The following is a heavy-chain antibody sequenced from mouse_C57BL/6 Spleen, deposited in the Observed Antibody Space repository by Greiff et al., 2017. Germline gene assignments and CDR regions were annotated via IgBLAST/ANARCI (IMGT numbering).Heavy chain of an antibody. CDR3: ARDYYGSSYCFDY. D-gene: IGHD1-1*01. CDR2: ISSGSSTI. Sequence: VQLTESGGGLVKPGGSLKLSCAASGFTFSDYGMHWVRQAPEKGLEWVAYISSGSSTIYYADTVKGRFTISRDNAKNTLFLQMTSLRSEDTAMYYCARDYYGSSYCFDYWGQGTTLTVSS. J-gene: IGHJ2*01. CDR1: GFTFSDYG. V-gene: IGHV5-17*01.